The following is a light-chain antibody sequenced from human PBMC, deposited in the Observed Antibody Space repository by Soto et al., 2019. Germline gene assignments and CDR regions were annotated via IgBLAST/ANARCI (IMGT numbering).Light chain of an antibody. CDR3: QQYNDWPTT. CDR1: QSVTTT. CDR2: GAS. Sequence: EKVMTQSPATLSVSPGERATLSCRASQSVTTTVAWYQQKPGQAPRLLIYGASTRATGVPARFSGSGSGTDFTLTITSLQSEDFGVYYCQQYNDWPTTFGQGTRVEIK. J-gene: IGKJ1*01. V-gene: IGKV3-15*01.